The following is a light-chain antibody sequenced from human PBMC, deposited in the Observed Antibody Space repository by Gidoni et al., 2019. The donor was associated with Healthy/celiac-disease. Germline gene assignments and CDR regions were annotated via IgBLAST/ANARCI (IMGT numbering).Light chain of an antibody. V-gene: IGKV3-11*01. CDR1: QSVSSY. CDR2: DAS. CDR3: QQRSNWPIT. Sequence: ELVLTPSPSTLSLSPGERATLSCRASQSVSSYLAWYQQKPGQAPRLLIYDASNRATGIPARFSGSGSGTDFTLTISSLEPEDFAVYYCQQRSNWPITFXGXTKVEIK. J-gene: IGKJ4*01.